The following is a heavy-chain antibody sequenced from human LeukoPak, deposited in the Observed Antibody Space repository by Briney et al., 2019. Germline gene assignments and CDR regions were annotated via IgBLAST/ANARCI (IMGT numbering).Heavy chain of an antibody. CDR3: ARGGSDTAMAHDY. Sequence: GGSLRLSCAASGFTFSSYGMHWVRQAPGKGLEWVAVISYDGSNKYYADSVKGRFTISRDNSKNTLYLQMNSLRAEDTAVYYCARGGSDTAMAHDYWGQGTLVTASS. V-gene: IGHV3-30*03. D-gene: IGHD5-18*01. J-gene: IGHJ4*02. CDR1: GFTFSSYG. CDR2: ISYDGSNK.